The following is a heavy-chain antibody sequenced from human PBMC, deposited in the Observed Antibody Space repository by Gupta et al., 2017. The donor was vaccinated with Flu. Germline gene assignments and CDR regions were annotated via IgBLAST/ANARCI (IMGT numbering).Heavy chain of an antibody. Sequence: EVQLVESGGGLVKPGGSLRLSCAASGFTFSSYSMNWVRQAPGKGLEWVSSISSSSSYIYYADSVKDRFTISRDNAKNSLYLQMNSLRAEDTAVYYCTRDFPRGMIVGAENDAFDIWGQGTMVTVSS. CDR2: ISSSSSYI. D-gene: IGHD1-26*01. V-gene: IGHV3-21*01. CDR1: GFTFSSYS. J-gene: IGHJ3*02. CDR3: TRDFPRGMIVGAENDAFDI.